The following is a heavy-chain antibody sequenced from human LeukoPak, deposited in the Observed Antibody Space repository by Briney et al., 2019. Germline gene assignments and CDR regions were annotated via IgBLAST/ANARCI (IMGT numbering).Heavy chain of an antibody. Sequence: ASVKVSCKASGYTFTSYGISWVRQAPGHGLEWMGWISAYNGNTNYAQKLQGRVTMTTDTSTSTAYMELRSLRSDDTAVYYCARESRSIRGGAVTFDYWGQGTLVTVSS. D-gene: IGHD3-16*01. V-gene: IGHV1-18*01. CDR3: ARESRSIRGGAVTFDY. CDR1: GYTFTSYG. J-gene: IGHJ4*02. CDR2: ISAYNGNT.